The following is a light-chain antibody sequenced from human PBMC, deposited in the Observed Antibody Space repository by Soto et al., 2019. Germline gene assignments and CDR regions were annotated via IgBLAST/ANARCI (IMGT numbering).Light chain of an antibody. CDR2: DVN. V-gene: IGLV2-11*01. J-gene: IGLJ1*01. CDR1: SSDVGGYNY. Sequence: QSVLTQPRSVSGSPGQSVTISCTGTSSDVGGYNYVSWYQQHPGKAPKLMIYDVNKRPSGVPDRFSGSKSGNTASLTISGLQAEEEAEYYCCSYAGSYTLYVFGTGTKVTVL. CDR3: CSYAGSYTLYV.